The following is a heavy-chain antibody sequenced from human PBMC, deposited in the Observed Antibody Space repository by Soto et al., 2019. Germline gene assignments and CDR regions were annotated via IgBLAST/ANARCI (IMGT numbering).Heavy chain of an antibody. V-gene: IGHV3-30-3*02. CDR3: AKSSSGLRDYFDS. CDR1: GFTLSTFA. D-gene: IGHD3-10*01. CDR2: TSYDGLNT. J-gene: IGHJ4*02. Sequence: PGGSLRLSCAVSGFTLSTFAMHWVRQAPGKGLEWVATTSYDGLNTFYGESVRDRFSISRDTSKNTLFLQMNSLKTEDTAVYYCAKSSSGLRDYFDSWGRGTLVTVSS.